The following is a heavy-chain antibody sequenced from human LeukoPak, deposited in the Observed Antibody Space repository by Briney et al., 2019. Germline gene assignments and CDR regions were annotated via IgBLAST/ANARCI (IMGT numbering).Heavy chain of an antibody. CDR3: ARDGSGWNFDY. CDR2: INWNGGST. Sequence: GGSLRLSCAASGFTFDDYGMTWVRQGPGKGLEWVSAINWNGGSTGYADSVKGRFTISRDNAKNSLYLQMNSLRAEGTALYYCARDGSGWNFDYWGQGTLVTVSS. V-gene: IGHV3-20*04. D-gene: IGHD6-19*01. CDR1: GFTFDDYG. J-gene: IGHJ4*02.